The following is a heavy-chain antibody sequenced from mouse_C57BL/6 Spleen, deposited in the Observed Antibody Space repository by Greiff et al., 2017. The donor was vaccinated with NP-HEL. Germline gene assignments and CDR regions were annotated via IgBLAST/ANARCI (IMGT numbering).Heavy chain of an antibody. Sequence: VHLQQSGPELVKPGASVKISCKASGYTFTDYYMNWVKQSHGKSLEWIGDINPNNGGTSYNQKFKGKATLTVDKSSSTAYMELRSLTSEDSAVYYCARSHYDGFDYWGQGTTLTVSS. D-gene: IGHD1-2*01. J-gene: IGHJ2*01. V-gene: IGHV1-26*01. CDR3: ARSHYDGFDY. CDR2: INPNNGGT. CDR1: GYTFTDYY.